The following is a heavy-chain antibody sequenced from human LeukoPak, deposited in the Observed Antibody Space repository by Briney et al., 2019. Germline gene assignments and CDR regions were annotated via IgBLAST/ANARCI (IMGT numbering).Heavy chain of an antibody. CDR3: AKDGRYYDSSGYYYNYFDY. CDR2: IWYDGSDK. V-gene: IGHV3-30*02. CDR1: GFTFSSYG. J-gene: IGHJ4*02. D-gene: IGHD3-22*01. Sequence: GGSLRLSCAASGFTFSSYGMHWVRQAPGKGLEWVALIWYDGSDKYYADSVKGRFTISRDNSKNTLYLQMNSLRAEDTAVYYCAKDGRYYDSSGYYYNYFDYWGQGTLVTVSS.